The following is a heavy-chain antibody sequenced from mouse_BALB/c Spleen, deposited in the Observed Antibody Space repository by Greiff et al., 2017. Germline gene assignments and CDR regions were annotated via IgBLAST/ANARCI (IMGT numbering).Heavy chain of an antibody. CDR3: VVGTGMDY. CDR1: GFTFNTYA. CDR2: IRSKSNNYAT. J-gene: IGHJ4*01. Sequence: EVKVVESGGGLVQPKGSLKLSCAASGFTFNTYAMNWVRQAPGKGLEWVARIRSKSNNYATYYADSVKDRFTISRDDSQSMLYLQMNNLKTEDTAMYYCVVGTGMDYWGQGTSVTVSS. V-gene: IGHV10-1*02. D-gene: IGHD2-14*01.